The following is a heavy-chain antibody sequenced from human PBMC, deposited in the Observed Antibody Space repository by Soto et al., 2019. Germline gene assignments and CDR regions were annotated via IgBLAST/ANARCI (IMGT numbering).Heavy chain of an antibody. Sequence: EVQLVESGGGLVQPGGSLRLSCAASGFTVSNYWMRLVRQTPGKGLESVANIKHDGSEKYYVDSVKGRFTISRDNAENSLYLQMDSLTADDTAIYYCATARRGAAAGSIWGQGTLVTVSS. J-gene: IGHJ4*02. D-gene: IGHD6-6*01. CDR1: GFTVSNYW. CDR2: IKHDGSEK. V-gene: IGHV3-7*01. CDR3: ATARRGAAAGSI.